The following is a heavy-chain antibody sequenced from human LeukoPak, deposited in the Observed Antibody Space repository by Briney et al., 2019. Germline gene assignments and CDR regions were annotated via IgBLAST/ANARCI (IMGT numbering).Heavy chain of an antibody. V-gene: IGHV1-18*01. CDR1: GYTFTSYG. CDR3: ARADYSTSWFDY. CDR2: ISAYNGNT. Sequence: ASVKVSCKASGYTFTSYGISWVRQAPGQGLEWMGWISAYNGNTNYAQKLQGRVTLTTDTSTSTAYMELRSLRSDDTAVYFCARADYSTSWFDYWGQGTLVTVSS. J-gene: IGHJ4*02. D-gene: IGHD6-13*01.